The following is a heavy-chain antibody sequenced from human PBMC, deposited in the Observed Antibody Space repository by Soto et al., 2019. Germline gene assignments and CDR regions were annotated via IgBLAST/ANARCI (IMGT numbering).Heavy chain of an antibody. CDR3: ARVSSAGSGWTLLFDY. J-gene: IGHJ4*02. Sequence: LSLTCTVSDGSISSGGYYWSWIRQHPGKGLEWIGYIYYSGSTYYNPSLKSRVTISVDTSKNQFSLKLSSVTAADTAVYYCARVSSAGSGWTLLFDYWGQGTLVTVSS. CDR2: IYYSGST. D-gene: IGHD6-19*01. V-gene: IGHV4-31*03. CDR1: DGSISSGGYY.